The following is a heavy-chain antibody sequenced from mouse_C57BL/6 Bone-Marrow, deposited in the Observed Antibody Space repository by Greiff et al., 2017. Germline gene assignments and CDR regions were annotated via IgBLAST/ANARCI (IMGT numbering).Heavy chain of an antibody. CDR2: IYPRSGNT. V-gene: IGHV1-81*01. CDR1: GYTFTSYG. J-gene: IGHJ2*01. CDR3: ARGRVYGSSPYYCDY. Sequence: VQGVESGAELARPGASVRLSCKASGYTFTSYGISWVKQRTGQGLEWIGEIYPRSGNTYYNEKFKGKATLTADKSSSTAYMELRSLTSEDSAVYFCARGRVYGSSPYYCDYWGQGTTLTVSS. D-gene: IGHD1-1*01.